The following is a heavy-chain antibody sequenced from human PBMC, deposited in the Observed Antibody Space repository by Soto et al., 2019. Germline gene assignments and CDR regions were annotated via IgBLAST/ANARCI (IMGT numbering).Heavy chain of an antibody. D-gene: IGHD5-12*01. Sequence: QLQLQESGPGLVKPSETLSLTCTVSGGSISSSSYYWGWIRQPPGKGLEWIGSIYYSGSTYYNPSLKSRVTISVDTSKNQFSLKLSSVTAADTAVYYCARHVRGYSGYDTFDYWGQGTLVTVSS. CDR3: ARHVRGYSGYDTFDY. CDR2: IYYSGST. J-gene: IGHJ4*02. V-gene: IGHV4-39*01. CDR1: GGSISSSSYY.